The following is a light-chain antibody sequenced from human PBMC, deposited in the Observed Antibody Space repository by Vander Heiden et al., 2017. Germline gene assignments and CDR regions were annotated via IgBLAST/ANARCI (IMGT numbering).Light chain of an antibody. V-gene: IGLV1-44*01. CDR1: SSNIGSNT. CDR2: SNN. CDR3: AESDDSLNGEV. J-gene: IGLJ1*01. Sequence: QSVLTQPPSASGTPGQRVTISCSGSSSNIGSNTVNWYQQLPGTAPKLLSESNNQRPSGVPDRFSGYKSGTYASPDISGLQSEDEADDYWAESDDSLNGEVFGTGTKLTGL.